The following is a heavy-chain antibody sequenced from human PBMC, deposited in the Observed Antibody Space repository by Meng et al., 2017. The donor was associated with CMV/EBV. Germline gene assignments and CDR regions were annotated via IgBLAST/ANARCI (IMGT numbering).Heavy chain of an antibody. D-gene: IGHD1-7*01. J-gene: IGHJ4*02. Sequence: GGSLRLSCAASGFTFSSYSMNWVRQAPGKGLEWVSSISSSSSYIYYADSVKGRFTISRDNAKNSLYLQMNSLRAEDTAVYYCARDLGPYNWNYVGVGRGAKDYWGQGTLVTVSS. CDR1: GFTFSSYS. CDR2: ISSSSSYI. CDR3: ARDLGPYNWNYVGVGRGAKDY. V-gene: IGHV3-21*01.